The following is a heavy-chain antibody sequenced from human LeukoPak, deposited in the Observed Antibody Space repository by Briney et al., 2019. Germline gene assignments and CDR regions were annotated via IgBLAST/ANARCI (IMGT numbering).Heavy chain of an antibody. CDR1: GGSISSYY. CDR2: IYTSGST. CDR3: AREGRGYCSSTSCYHYYYYYMDV. V-gene: IGHV4-4*07. Sequence: SETLSLTCTVSGGSISSYYWSWIRQPAGKGLEWIGRIYTSGSTNYNPSLKSRVTMSVDTSKNQFSLKLSSVTAADTAVYYCAREGRGYCSSTSCYHYYYYYMDVWGKGTTVTVSS. D-gene: IGHD2-2*01. J-gene: IGHJ6*03.